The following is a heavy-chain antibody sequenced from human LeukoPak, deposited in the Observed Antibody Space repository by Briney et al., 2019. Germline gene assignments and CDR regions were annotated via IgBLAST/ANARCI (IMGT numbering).Heavy chain of an antibody. Sequence: PSGTLSLTCAVSGGSITTTNWWSWVRQPPGKGLEWIGEVHLNGATNYNPSLESRFSMSIDKSNNHLSLEVTSVTAADTAMYYCTRESGAYSPFGFWGQGTLVTVSS. CDR2: VHLNGAT. V-gene: IGHV4-4*02. CDR1: GGSITTTNW. D-gene: IGHD1-26*01. J-gene: IGHJ4*02. CDR3: TRESGAYSPFGF.